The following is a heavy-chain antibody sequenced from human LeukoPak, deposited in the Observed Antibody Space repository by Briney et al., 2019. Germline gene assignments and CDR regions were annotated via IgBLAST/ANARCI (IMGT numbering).Heavy chain of an antibody. D-gene: IGHD2-2*01. Sequence: ASVKVSCKASGYTFTGYHMHWVRQAPGQGLEWMGWINPNSGGTNYAQKFQGRVTMTRDTSISTAYMELSRLRSDDTAVYYCASGVVPAAMRYYYYGMDVWGQGTTVTVSS. CDR2: INPNSGGT. J-gene: IGHJ6*02. CDR3: ASGVVPAAMRYYYYGMDV. V-gene: IGHV1-2*02. CDR1: GYTFTGYH.